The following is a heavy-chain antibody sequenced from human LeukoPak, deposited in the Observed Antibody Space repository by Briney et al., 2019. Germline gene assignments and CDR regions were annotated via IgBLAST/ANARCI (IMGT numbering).Heavy chain of an antibody. CDR2: ISYDGSTK. D-gene: IGHD3-22*01. V-gene: IGHV3-30*03. J-gene: IGHJ4*02. Sequence: GGSLRLSCAASGFTFSDYGMHWVRQAPGKGLEWVAVISYDGSTKYYADSVKGRFSISRDNAKKSLYLQMNSLRAEDTAVYYCARGPVTSSGFFDYWGQGTLVTVSS. CDR1: GFTFSDYG. CDR3: ARGPVTSSGFFDY.